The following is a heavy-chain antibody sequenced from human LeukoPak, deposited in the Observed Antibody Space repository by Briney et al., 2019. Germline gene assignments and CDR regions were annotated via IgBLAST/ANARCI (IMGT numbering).Heavy chain of an antibody. J-gene: IGHJ4*02. CDR2: IKQDGSEK. CDR3: ARVGWLGGRGGPTYYFDY. V-gene: IGHV3-7*01. D-gene: IGHD5-12*01. Sequence: PGGSLRLSCAASGFTFSSYWMSWVRQAPGKGLEWVANIKQDGSEKYYVDSVKGRFTISRDNAKNSLYLQMNSLRAEDTAVYYCARVGWLGGRGGPTYYFDYWGQGTLVTVSS. CDR1: GFTFSSYW.